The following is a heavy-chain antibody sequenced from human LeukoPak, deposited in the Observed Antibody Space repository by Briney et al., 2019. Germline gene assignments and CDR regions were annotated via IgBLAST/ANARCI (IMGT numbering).Heavy chain of an antibody. V-gene: IGHV4-59*01. Sequence: ASETLSLTCTVSGGSISSYYWSWIRQPPGKGLEWIGYIYYSGSTNYSPSLKSRVTISVDTSKNQFSLKLSSVAAADTAVYYCARGRLGGSYYYYYFDYWGQGTLVTVSS. CDR3: ARGRLGGSYYYYYFDY. CDR1: GGSISSYY. J-gene: IGHJ4*02. CDR2: IYYSGST. D-gene: IGHD1-26*01.